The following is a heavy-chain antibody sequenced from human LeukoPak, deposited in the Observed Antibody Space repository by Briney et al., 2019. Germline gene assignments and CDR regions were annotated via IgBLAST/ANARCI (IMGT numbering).Heavy chain of an antibody. CDR1: GFTVSSNY. Sequence: PGGSLRLSCAASGFTVSSNYMSWVRQAPGKGLEWVSVIYSGGSTYYADSVKGRFTISRDNSKNTLYLQMNSLRAEDTAVYYCARGTSGSSSWTTDYWGQGTLVTVSS. J-gene: IGHJ4*02. V-gene: IGHV3-53*01. CDR2: IYSGGST. D-gene: IGHD6-13*01. CDR3: ARGTSGSSSWTTDY.